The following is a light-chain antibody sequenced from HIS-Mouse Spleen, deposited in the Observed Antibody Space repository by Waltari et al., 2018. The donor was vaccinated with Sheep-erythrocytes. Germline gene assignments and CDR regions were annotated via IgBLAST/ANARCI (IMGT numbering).Light chain of an antibody. V-gene: IGLV2-11*02. CDR2: DVS. CDR1: SSDVGGYNC. J-gene: IGLJ1*01. Sequence: QSALTQPRSVSGSPGQSVTIPCPGTSSDVGGYNCFSWYQQHPGKAPKLMIYDVSKRPSGVPDRFSGSKSGNTASLTISGLQAEDEADYYCCSYAGSYNHVFATGTKVTVL. CDR3: CSYAGSYNHV.